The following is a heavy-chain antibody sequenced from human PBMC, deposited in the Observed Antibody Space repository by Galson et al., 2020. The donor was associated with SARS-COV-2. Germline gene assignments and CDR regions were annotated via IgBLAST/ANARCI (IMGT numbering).Heavy chain of an antibody. D-gene: IGHD2-15*01. V-gene: IGHV4-34*01. CDR2: NNNRGSA. CDR3: ASGLLPQYYFDS. CDR1: GGSFSAYY. Sequence: ETSETLSLTCAVYGGSFSAYYWTWIRQSPGKGLEWIGENNNRGSANYNTSLKSRVTISVDTAERRLSLKLTSMTAADTAIYYCASGLLPQYYFDSWGQVTLVTVSS. J-gene: IGHJ4*02.